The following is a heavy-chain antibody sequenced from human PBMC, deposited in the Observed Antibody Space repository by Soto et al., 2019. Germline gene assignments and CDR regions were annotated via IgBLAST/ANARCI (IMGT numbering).Heavy chain of an antibody. J-gene: IGHJ4*02. CDR3: ATRTSLTTFDY. CDR1: GVSFRETW. CDR2: IDSDGRST. D-gene: IGHD4-17*01. V-gene: IGHV3-74*03. Sequence: GSLELSSASSGVSFRETWMYWVCKVSGKGLEWVSRIDSDGRSTSYAVSVKGRFSMSRDNAKNSVYLQMKSLRADDTAVYYCATRTSLTTFDYWGQGTLVTVS.